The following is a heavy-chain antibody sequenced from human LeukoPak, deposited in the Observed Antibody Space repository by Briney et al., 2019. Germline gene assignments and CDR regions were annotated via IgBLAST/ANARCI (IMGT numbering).Heavy chain of an antibody. CDR1: GFTFSSYA. CDR2: ISGSGGST. D-gene: IGHD3-10*01. V-gene: IGHV3-23*01. J-gene: IGHJ3*02. Sequence: GGSLRLSCAASGFTFSSYAMSWVRQAPGKGLEWVSAISGSGGSTYYADSVKGRFTISRDNSKNTLYLQMNSLRAKDTAVYYCAKDVGILWFGELLNAFDIWGQGTMVTVSS. CDR3: AKDVGILWFGELLNAFDI.